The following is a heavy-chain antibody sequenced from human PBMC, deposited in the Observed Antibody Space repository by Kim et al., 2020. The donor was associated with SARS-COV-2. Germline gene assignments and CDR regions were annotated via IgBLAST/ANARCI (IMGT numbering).Heavy chain of an antibody. V-gene: IGHV1-2*02. D-gene: IGHD5-18*01. CDR1: GYTFTGYY. CDR2: INPNSGGT. J-gene: IGHJ6*02. Sequence: ASVKVSCKASGYTFTGYYMHWVRQAPGQGLEWMGWINPNSGGTNYAQKFQGRVTMTRDTSISTAYMELSRLRSDDTAVYYCASNTQGYSYGYRVGYYYYYGMDVWGQGTTVTVSS. CDR3: ASNTQGYSYGYRVGYYYYYGMDV.